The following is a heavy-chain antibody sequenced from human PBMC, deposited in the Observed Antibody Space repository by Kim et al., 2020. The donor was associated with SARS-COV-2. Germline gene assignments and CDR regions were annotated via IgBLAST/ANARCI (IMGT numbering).Heavy chain of an antibody. Sequence: ASVKVSCKASGYTFTSYGISWVRQAPGQGLEWMGWISAYNGNTNYAQKLQGRVTMTTDTSTSTAYMELRSLRSDDTAVYYCARDSCYYDSSGYYYVYCLPKSGGNYFDDWGQGTLVTVSS. CDR1: GYTFTSYG. D-gene: IGHD3-22*01. CDR2: ISAYNGNT. J-gene: IGHJ4*02. CDR3: ARDSCYYDSSGYYYVYCLPKSGGNYFDD. V-gene: IGHV1-18*04.